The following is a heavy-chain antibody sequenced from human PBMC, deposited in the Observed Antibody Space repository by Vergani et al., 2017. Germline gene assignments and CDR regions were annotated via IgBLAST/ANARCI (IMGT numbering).Heavy chain of an antibody. CDR3: TTELRYLIYYYYGMDV. CDR1: GGKRRKAG. Sequence: EEKRGEEGGGGGKKGGEGREEGEEKGGKRRKAGRRGGRKEEGKGLEGVGLIKRKTEGGTTDYAAPVKGRFTIARDDSKNTLYLQMNSLKTEDTAVYYCTTELRYLIYYYYGMDVWGPGTTVTVSS. V-gene: IGHV3-15*01. J-gene: IGHJ6*02. CDR2: IKRKTEGGTT. D-gene: IGHD3-9*01.